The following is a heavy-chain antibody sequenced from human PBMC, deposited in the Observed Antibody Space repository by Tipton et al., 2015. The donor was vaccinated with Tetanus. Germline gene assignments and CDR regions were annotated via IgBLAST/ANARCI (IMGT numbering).Heavy chain of an antibody. J-gene: IGHJ5*02. CDR1: GFTVSSSY. D-gene: IGHD6-13*01. CDR2: INHSGST. CDR3: ARGTWLYTSTYHRHWLDP. V-gene: IGHV4-34*01. Sequence: QVQLVQSGGGLIHPGRSLRLTCGGSGFTVSSSYMHWVRQAPGKGLEWIGEINHSGSTTYSPSFKSRVTISVDTPKNQFSLKLTSLTVADTAVYYCARGTWLYTSTYHRHWLDPWGQGTLVTVSS.